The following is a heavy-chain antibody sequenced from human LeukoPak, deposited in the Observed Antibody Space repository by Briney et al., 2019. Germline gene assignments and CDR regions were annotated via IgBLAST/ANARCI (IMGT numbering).Heavy chain of an antibody. CDR1: GFTFDDYA. CDR3: AKDFVAVTGTGPGYDY. D-gene: IGHD6-19*01. V-gene: IGHV3-9*01. CDR2: ISWNSGSI. J-gene: IGHJ4*02. Sequence: PGGSLRLSCAASGFTFDDYAMHWVRQAPGKGLEWVSGISWNSGSIGYADSVKGRFTISRDNSKNTLYLQMNSLRAEDSAVYYCAKDFVAVTGTGPGYDYWGQGTLVTVSS.